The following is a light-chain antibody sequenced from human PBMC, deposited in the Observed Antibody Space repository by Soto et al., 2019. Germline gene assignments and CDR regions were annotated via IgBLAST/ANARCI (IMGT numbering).Light chain of an antibody. CDR2: EVS. V-gene: IGLV2-14*01. CDR3: SSYTTTSALV. CDR1: SSDVGGYDY. Sequence: QSALTQPASVSGSPGQSITISCTGTSSDVGGYDYVSWYQHHPGKVPKLIIYEVSKRPSGVSHRFSGSKSGNTASLTISGIQTEDEADYYCSSYTTTSALVFGGGTKVTVL. J-gene: IGLJ2*01.